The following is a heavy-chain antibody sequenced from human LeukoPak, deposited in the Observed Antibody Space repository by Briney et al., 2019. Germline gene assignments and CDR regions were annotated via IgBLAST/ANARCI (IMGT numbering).Heavy chain of an antibody. J-gene: IGHJ3*02. Sequence: SETLSLTCTVSGGSISSYYWSWIRQPPGKGLEWIGYIYYSGSTNYNPSLKSRVTISLDTSKNQFSLKLSSVTAADTAVYYCARHIVAKDAFDIWGQGTMVTVSS. CDR2: IYYSGST. CDR1: GGSISSYY. CDR3: ARHIVAKDAFDI. V-gene: IGHV4-59*08. D-gene: IGHD5-12*01.